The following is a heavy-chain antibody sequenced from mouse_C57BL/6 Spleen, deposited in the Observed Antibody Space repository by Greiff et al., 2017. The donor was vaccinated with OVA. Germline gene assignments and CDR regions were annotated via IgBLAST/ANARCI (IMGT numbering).Heavy chain of an antibody. CDR2: ISYDGSN. J-gene: IGHJ4*01. D-gene: IGHD2-5*01. CDR1: GYSITSGYY. CDR3: ARASNYEGAMDY. V-gene: IGHV3-6*01. Sequence: VQLQESGPGLVKPSQSLSLTCSVTGYSITSGYYWNWIRQFPGNKLEWMGYISYDGSNNYNPSLKNRISITRDTSKNQFFLKLNSVTTEDTATYYCARASNYEGAMDYWGQGTSVTVSS.